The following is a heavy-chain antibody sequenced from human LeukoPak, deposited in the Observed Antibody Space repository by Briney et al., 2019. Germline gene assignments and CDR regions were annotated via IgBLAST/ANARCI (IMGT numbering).Heavy chain of an antibody. D-gene: IGHD6-13*01. CDR2: IYYSGST. CDR3: AIAAAATGAFDI. CDR1: NDSISSGDYY. V-gene: IGHV4-61*08. J-gene: IGHJ3*02. Sequence: SETLSLTCTVSNDSISSGDYYWNWIRQPPGKGLEWIGYIYYSGSTNYNPSLKSRVTISVDTSKNQFSLKLSSVTAADTAVYYCAIAAAATGAFDIWGQGTMVTVSS.